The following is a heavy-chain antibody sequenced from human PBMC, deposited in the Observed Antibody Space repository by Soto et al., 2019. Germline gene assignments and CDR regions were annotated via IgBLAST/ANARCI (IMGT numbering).Heavy chain of an antibody. CDR2: IYPGDSDT. D-gene: IGHD3-22*01. CDR3: ATYDSSGRAFDI. Sequence: PGEALKLSGKVSGYSFTSLCIGWVRQMTGKGLEWMGIIYPGDSDTRYSPSFQGQVTISADKSISTAYLQWSSLKASDTAMYYCATYDSSGRAFDIWGRGTMVTVSS. J-gene: IGHJ3*02. CDR1: GYSFTSLC. V-gene: IGHV5-51*01.